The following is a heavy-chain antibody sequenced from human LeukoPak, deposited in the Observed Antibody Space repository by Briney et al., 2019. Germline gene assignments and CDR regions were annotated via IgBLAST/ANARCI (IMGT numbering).Heavy chain of an antibody. CDR3: AKDRQWLAWDY. D-gene: IGHD6-19*01. CDR2: ISGTGDTT. J-gene: IGHJ4*02. Sequence: GGSLRLSCAASGFTFSSYAMSWVRQAPGKGLEWVSAISGTGDTTYYADSVKGRFSISRDNSKNTLHLQMNSLRAEDTAVYYCAKDRQWLAWDYWGQGTLVTVSS. V-gene: IGHV3-23*01. CDR1: GFTFSSYA.